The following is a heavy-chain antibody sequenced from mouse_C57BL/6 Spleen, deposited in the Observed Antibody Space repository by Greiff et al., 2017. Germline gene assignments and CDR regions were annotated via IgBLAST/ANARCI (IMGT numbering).Heavy chain of an antibody. J-gene: IGHJ1*03. Sequence: QVQLQQPGAELVKPGASVTLSCKASGYTFTRYWMHWVKQRPGPGLEWIGMIHPTSGSTNYNQKFTSTATLTVDKSSSTTYMQLSSLTSEDSAVYNSARRRSHSEGYNDDGGTGTTVTVS. CDR2: IHPTSGST. V-gene: IGHV1-64*01. D-gene: IGHD1-2*01. CDR1: GYTFTRYW. CDR3: ARRRSHSEGYNDD.